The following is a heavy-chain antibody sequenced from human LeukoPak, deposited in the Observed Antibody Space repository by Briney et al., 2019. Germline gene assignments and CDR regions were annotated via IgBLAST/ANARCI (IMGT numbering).Heavy chain of an antibody. CDR1: GFLFGSYA. V-gene: IGHV3-30-3*01. CDR2: ISYDGSKT. J-gene: IGHJ5*02. CDR3: TCLYPTRAPDDWSDRWDRNWFDP. Sequence: GGPMRLSCEGAGFLFGSYAMHWVRQAPGKGLEWVAIISYDGSKTDYVDSVKGRFIVSRDNSKNTVYLEMKSLTGGDTAVYFCTCLYPTRAPDDWSDRWDRNWFDPWGQGTQVIVSS. D-gene: IGHD3-9*01.